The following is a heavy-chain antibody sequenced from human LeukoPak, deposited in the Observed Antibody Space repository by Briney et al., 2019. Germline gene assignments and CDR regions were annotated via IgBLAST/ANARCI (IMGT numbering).Heavy chain of an antibody. CDR1: GFTFSSYW. CDR2: IKQDGSEK. CDR3: ARDQGYCSGGSCYSVAFDI. Sequence: PGGSLRLSCAASGFTFSSYWMSWVRQAPGKGLEWVANIKQDGSEKYYVDSVKGRFTISRDNAKNSLYLQMNSLRAEDTAVYYCARDQGYCSGGSCYSVAFDIWGQGTMVTVSS. J-gene: IGHJ3*02. D-gene: IGHD2-15*01. V-gene: IGHV3-7*01.